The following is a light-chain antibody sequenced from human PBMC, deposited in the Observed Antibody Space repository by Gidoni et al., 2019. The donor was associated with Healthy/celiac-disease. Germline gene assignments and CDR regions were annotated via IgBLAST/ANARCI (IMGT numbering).Light chain of an antibody. CDR3: QKYNSAPFT. V-gene: IGKV1-27*01. CDR2: ASY. J-gene: IGKJ3*01. Sequence: DIQMTQSPSSLSASVGDRVTITCRASQGISKYLAWYPQKPGKVPNLLIYASYTLQSGVPSRFSGSGSVTDFTLTISSLQPEDVATYYCQKYNSAPFTFGPGTKVDIK. CDR1: QGISKY.